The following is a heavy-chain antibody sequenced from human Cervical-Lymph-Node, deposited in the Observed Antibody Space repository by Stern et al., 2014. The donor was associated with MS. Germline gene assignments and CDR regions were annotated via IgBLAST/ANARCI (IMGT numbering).Heavy chain of an antibody. CDR1: GGSVSRNSFY. CDR2: IYSSRIT. J-gene: IGHJ4*02. V-gene: IGHV4-61*01. Sequence: VQLEESGPGLVKPSETLSLTCAVSGGSVSRNSFYWSWIRQPTGKGLEWIGYIYSSRITNYNPSLKSRVTIAVDTSKNQFSLKLTSVTTADTAVYYCTRDDDYWGQGTLVTVSS. CDR3: TRDDDY.